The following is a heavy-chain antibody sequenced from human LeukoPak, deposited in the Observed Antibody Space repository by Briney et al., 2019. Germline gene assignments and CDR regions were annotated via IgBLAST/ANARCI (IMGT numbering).Heavy chain of an antibody. CDR2: ISSSSNTI. J-gene: IGHJ4*02. D-gene: IGHD3-16*01. V-gene: IGHV3-48*01. CDR1: GFTFSSNS. Sequence: GGSLRLSCAASGFTFSSNSMNWVRQAPGKGLEWVSYISSSSNTIYYADYVKGRFTISRDNAKISLYLQMNSLRAEDTAVYYCARSWGKFDYWGQGTLVTVSS. CDR3: ARSWGKFDY.